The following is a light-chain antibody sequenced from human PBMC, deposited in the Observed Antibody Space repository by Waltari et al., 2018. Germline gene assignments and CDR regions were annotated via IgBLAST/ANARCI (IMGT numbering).Light chain of an antibody. J-gene: IGKJ4*01. V-gene: IGKV2-28*01. Sequence: DIVMTQSPLSLPVTPGETASISCRSSQRLLQSNGYNYLDWYLQKPGQSPQLLIYLGSNRASGVPDRFSGSGSGTDFTLKISRVEAEDVGVYYCMQALQLPVTFGGGTKVEIK. CDR2: LGS. CDR3: MQALQLPVT. CDR1: QRLLQSNGYNY.